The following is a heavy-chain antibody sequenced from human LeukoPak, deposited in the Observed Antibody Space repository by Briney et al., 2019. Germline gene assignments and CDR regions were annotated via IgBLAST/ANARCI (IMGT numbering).Heavy chain of an antibody. CDR3: AREGGWPFDY. V-gene: IGHV3-48*03. J-gene: IGHJ4*02. CDR2: ITGSGFSM. Sequence: PGGSLRLSCAASGFKFSIYDMNWVRQAPGKGLEWVSYITGSGFSMYYADSVKGRFTISRDNSKNSLYLQMNSLRAEDTAVYYCAREGGWPFDYWGQGTLVTVSS. CDR1: GFKFSIYD. D-gene: IGHD6-19*01.